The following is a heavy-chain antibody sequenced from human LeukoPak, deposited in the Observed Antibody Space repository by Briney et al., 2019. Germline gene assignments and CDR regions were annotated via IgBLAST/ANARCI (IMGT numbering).Heavy chain of an antibody. CDR2: IYYSGST. J-gene: IGHJ1*01. D-gene: IGHD3-10*02. CDR3: ASWYYYVSSGHFQH. Sequence: SETLSLTCTVSGGSISSYYWSWIRQPPGKGLEWIGYIYYSGSTNYNPSLKSRVTISVDTSKNQFSLKLSSVTAADTAVYYCASWYYYVSSGHFQHWGQGTLVTVSS. CDR1: GGSISSYY. V-gene: IGHV4-59*01.